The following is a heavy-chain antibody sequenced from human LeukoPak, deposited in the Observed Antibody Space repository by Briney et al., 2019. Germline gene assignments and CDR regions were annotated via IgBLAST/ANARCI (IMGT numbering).Heavy chain of an antibody. J-gene: IGHJ4*02. CDR2: INPNSGGT. CDR1: GYTFTGYY. CDR3: ARGQLLYEPNFDY. D-gene: IGHD2-2*02. V-gene: IGHV1-2*02. Sequence: ASVKVSCKASGYTFTGYYMHWVRQAPGQGLEWMGWINPNSGGTNYAQKFQGRVTMTWDTSISTAYMELSRLRSDDTAVYYCARGQLLYEPNFDYWGQGTLVTVSS.